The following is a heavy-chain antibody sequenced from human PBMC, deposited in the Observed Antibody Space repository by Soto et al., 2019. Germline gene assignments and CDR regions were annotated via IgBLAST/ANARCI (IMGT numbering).Heavy chain of an antibody. CDR2: IYYSGST. CDR1: GGSISSGGYY. J-gene: IGHJ3*02. V-gene: IGHV4-31*03. CDR3: ARADTSGIAAVGSDAFDI. D-gene: IGHD6-13*01. Sequence: QVQLQESGPGLVKPSQTLSLTCTVSGGSISSGGYYWSWIRQHPVKGLEWIGYIYYSGSTDYHPSLKSRVTISVDTSKNQFSRKLSSVTAADTAVYYCARADTSGIAAVGSDAFDIWGQGTMVTVSS.